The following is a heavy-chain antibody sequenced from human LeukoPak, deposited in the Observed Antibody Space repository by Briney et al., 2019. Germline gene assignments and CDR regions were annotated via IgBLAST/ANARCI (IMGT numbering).Heavy chain of an antibody. J-gene: IGHJ4*02. CDR2: IRSKTDGGTT. V-gene: IGHV3-15*01. CDR3: TTVDYGDYVPDF. Sequence: GGSLRLSCAASGFTFSNAWMSWVRQAPGKGLKWVGQIRSKTDGGTTDYAAPVKGRFTISRDDSKNTLYLQMNSLKTEDAAVYYCTTVDYGDYVPDFWGQGTLVTVSS. CDR1: GFTFSNAW. D-gene: IGHD4-17*01.